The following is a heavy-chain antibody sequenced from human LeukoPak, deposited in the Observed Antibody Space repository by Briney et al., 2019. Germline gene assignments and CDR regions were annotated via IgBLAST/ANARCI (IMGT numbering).Heavy chain of an antibody. CDR2: TSASSSYI. V-gene: IGHV3-21*06. D-gene: IGHD3-16*01. CDR3: ARGGDPVDY. J-gene: IGHJ4*02. CDR1: GFAFSRYS. Sequence: GGSLRLSCAASGFAFSRYSMNWVRQAPGKGLDWVSGTSASSSYIFYADSVKGRFTISRDNAKNSVDLQMNSLRVEDSAVYYCARGGDPVDYWGQGTLVTVSS.